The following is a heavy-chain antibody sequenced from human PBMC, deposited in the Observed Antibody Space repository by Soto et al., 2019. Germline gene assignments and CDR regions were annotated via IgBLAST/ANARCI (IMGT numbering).Heavy chain of an antibody. Sequence: PRGSLRLSCVASGFTFSSYGIHWVRQAPGKGLEWVGVISSDGKTKYYADSVKGRFTISRDNSKNTLYLQMDSLRPEDTAVYYCAKEVAVAGDLDYWGHGTLVTVSS. J-gene: IGHJ4*01. CDR1: GFTFSSYG. CDR2: ISSDGKTK. D-gene: IGHD6-19*01. CDR3: AKEVAVAGDLDY. V-gene: IGHV3-30*18.